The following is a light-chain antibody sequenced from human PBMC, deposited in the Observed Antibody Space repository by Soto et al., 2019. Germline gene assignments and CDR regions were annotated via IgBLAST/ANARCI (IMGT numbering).Light chain of an antibody. CDR2: AAS. J-gene: IGKJ1*01. CDR1: QGISHY. V-gene: IGKV1-27*01. Sequence: DIQMTQSPSSLSASVGDRVTITCRASQGISHYLAWYQQKPGKVPKVLIYAASTLQSGVPSRFSGGGSGTDFTLTISSLQPEDFATYYCQKYDYVPWTFGQGTRVEIK. CDR3: QKYDYVPWT.